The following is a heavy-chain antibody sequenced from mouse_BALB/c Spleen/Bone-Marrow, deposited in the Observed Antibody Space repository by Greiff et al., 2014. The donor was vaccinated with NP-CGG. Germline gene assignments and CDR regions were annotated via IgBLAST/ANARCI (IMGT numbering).Heavy chain of an antibody. CDR2: IDPANGNT. D-gene: IGHD2-14*01. Sequence: EVQGVESGAELVKPGASVKLSCTASGFNIKDTYMHWVKQRPEQGLEWIGRIDPANGNTKYDPKFQGKATITADTSSNTAYLQLSSLTSEDTAVYYCARGTPYAMDYWGQGTSVTVSS. J-gene: IGHJ4*01. V-gene: IGHV14-3*02. CDR1: GFNIKDTY. CDR3: ARGTPYAMDY.